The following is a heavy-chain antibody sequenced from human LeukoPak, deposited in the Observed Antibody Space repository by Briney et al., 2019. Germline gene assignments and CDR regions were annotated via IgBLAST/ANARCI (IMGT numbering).Heavy chain of an antibody. Sequence: GASVKVSCKASGYTFTSYGISWVRQAPGQGLEWMGWISAYNGNTNYAQKLQGRVTMTTDTSTSTAYMELRSLRSDDTAVYSCASDPMIAVAGEGNAFDIWGQGTMVTVSS. CDR2: ISAYNGNT. CDR3: ASDPMIAVAGEGNAFDI. D-gene: IGHD6-19*01. J-gene: IGHJ3*02. CDR1: GYTFTSYG. V-gene: IGHV1-18*01.